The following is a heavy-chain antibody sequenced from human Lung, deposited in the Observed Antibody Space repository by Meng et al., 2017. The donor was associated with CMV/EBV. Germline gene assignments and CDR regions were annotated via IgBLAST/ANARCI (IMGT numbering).Heavy chain of an antibody. CDR1: GFTFNNYA. V-gene: IGHV3-23*01. CDR3: ARGDSSTTWLVFDY. CDR2: VLGTGPT. J-gene: IGHJ5*01. Sequence: GGSLRLXCSASGFTFNNYAMTGVRQAPGKGLEWVSTVLGTGPTYYADYVKGRFTISRDDSRNTLFLQLNSLRDEDTAVFYCARGDSSTTWLVFDYWGLRTLVTVSS. D-gene: IGHD6-13*01.